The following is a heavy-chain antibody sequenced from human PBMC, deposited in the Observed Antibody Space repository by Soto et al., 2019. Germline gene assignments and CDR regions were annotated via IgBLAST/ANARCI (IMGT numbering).Heavy chain of an antibody. V-gene: IGHV3-23*04. Sequence: EVQLVESGGGLVQPGGSLRLSCAASGFTFSSYAMSWVRQAPGKGLEWVSAISGSGGSTYYADSVKGRFTISRDNSKNTLYLQMNSLRAEDTAVYYCAKLSVVIVVVTAIGDAFDIWGQGTMVTVSS. D-gene: IGHD2-21*02. CDR3: AKLSVVIVVVTAIGDAFDI. CDR1: GFTFSSYA. J-gene: IGHJ3*02. CDR2: ISGSGGST.